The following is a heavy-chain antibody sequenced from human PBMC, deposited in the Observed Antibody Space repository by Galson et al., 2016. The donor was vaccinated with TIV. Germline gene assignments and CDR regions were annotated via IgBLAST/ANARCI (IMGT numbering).Heavy chain of an antibody. CDR1: GGSFSSHV. Sequence: SVKVSCKASGGSFSSHVFSWVRQAPGQGLEWMGGIIPLFSTANYAQKFQGRVTISADESTTTAYLELSSLRSEDTAVYYCARGRGIYDSSGYFLFDHWGQGTLVTVSS. CDR2: IIPLFSTA. J-gene: IGHJ5*02. D-gene: IGHD3-22*01. CDR3: ARGRGIYDSSGYFLFDH. V-gene: IGHV1-69*13.